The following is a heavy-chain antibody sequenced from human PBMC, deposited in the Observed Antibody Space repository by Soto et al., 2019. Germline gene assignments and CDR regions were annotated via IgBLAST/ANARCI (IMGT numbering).Heavy chain of an antibody. J-gene: IGHJ4*02. CDR2: IYSGGSI. D-gene: IGHD1-1*01. Sequence: GGSLSPPCPASGISVSINYISRVREARGKGLEWVSVIYSGGSISYEDSVKGRFTIYRDNSKNTLYLQMNSLRAEDTAVYYCAREERSQFDSWGQGTLVTVSS. CDR1: GISVSINY. CDR3: AREERSQFDS. V-gene: IGHV3-53*01.